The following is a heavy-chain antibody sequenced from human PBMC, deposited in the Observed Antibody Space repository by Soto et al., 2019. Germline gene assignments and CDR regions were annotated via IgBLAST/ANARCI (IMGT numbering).Heavy chain of an antibody. J-gene: IGHJ3*02. CDR1: CYTFTSYG. CDR2: ISAYNGNT. D-gene: IGHD3-16*01. Sequence: ASVKVSCKASCYTFTSYGISWGRQASGQGLEWMGWISAYNGNTNYAQKLQGRVTMTTDTSTSTAYMELRSLRSDDTAVYYCARDRSGHGGAFDIWGQGTMVTVSS. V-gene: IGHV1-18*01. CDR3: ARDRSGHGGAFDI.